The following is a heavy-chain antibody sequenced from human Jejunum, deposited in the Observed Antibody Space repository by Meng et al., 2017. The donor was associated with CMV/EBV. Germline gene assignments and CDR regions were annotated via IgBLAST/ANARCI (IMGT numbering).Heavy chain of an antibody. D-gene: IGHD1-1*01. V-gene: IGHV3-21*01. CDR3: ARDLDRQLYYFDY. Sequence: SGLTLSSYSMNWVRQVPGKGLQWVSSISSGGTYIYYTDSVKGRFTISRDDAKNSVSLQMSSLRVEDTAVYYCARDLDRQLYYFDYWGQGTLVTVSS. CDR1: GLTLSSYS. J-gene: IGHJ4*02. CDR2: ISSGGTYI.